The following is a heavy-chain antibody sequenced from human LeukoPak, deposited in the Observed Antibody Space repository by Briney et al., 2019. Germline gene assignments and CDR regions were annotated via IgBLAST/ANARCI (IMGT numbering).Heavy chain of an antibody. CDR1: GFTFSSYG. CDR2: IWYDGSNK. Sequence: GGSLRLSCAASGFTFSSYGMHWVRQAPGKGLEWVAVIWYDGSNKYYAGSVKGRFTISRDNSKNTLYLQMNSLRAEDTAVYYCAKGSHSSGYYVFDYWGQGTLVTVSS. D-gene: IGHD3-22*01. CDR3: AKGSHSSGYYVFDY. J-gene: IGHJ4*02. V-gene: IGHV3-33*06.